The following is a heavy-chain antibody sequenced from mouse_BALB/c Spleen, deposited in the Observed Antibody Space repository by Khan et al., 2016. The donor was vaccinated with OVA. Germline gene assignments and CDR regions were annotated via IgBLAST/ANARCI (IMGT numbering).Heavy chain of an antibody. J-gene: IGHJ3*01. Sequence: LQQSGPELMKPGASVKISCKAAGYSFTTYYIHWVKQSHGKSLEWIGYIDPFNDDTNYNQKFKGKATLTVDKSSSTAYMHLSSLTSEDSAVXYCATHGSSSWFAYWGQGTLVTVSA. CDR1: GYSFTTYY. CDR2: IDPFNDDT. V-gene: IGHV1S135*01. CDR3: ATHGSSSWFAY. D-gene: IGHD1-1*01.